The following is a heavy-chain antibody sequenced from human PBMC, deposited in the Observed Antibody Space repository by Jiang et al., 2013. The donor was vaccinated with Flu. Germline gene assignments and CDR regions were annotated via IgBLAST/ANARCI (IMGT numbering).Heavy chain of an antibody. V-gene: IGHV4-59*01. D-gene: IGHD3-22*01. Sequence: LLKPSETLSLTCTVSGGSISSYYWSWIRQPPGKGLEWIGYIYYSGSTNYNPSLKSRVTISVDTSKNQFSLKLSSVTAADTAVYYCARDGFLYYDSSGYYIDAFDIWGQGTMVTVSS. CDR3: ARDGFLYYDSSGYYIDAFDI. CDR2: IYYSGST. J-gene: IGHJ3*02. CDR1: GGSISSYY.